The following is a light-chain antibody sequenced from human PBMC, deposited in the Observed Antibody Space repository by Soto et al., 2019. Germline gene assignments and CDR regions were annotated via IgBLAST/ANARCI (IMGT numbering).Light chain of an antibody. CDR3: QQYNKWPQWT. J-gene: IGKJ1*01. CDR2: VAS. Sequence: EILLTQSPGTLSLSPGERATLSCRASQSVSSSYLAWYQQKPGQAPRLLIYVASSMATGIPDRIRGSGSGKDFTLNISRLEPEDFAVYYCQQYNKWPQWTFCQGTKV. V-gene: IGKV3-20*01. CDR1: QSVSSSY.